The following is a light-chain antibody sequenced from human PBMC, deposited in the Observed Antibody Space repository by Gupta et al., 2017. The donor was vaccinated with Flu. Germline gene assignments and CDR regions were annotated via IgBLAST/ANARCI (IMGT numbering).Light chain of an antibody. CDR1: QNIKTF. Sequence: DIQMTQSPSSLSAYVGDRVTITCRASQNIKTFLNWYQQKPGKAPEVLIYSVSRVQSGVPSRFSGSGSGTDFTLTITSRQPEDFATYYCQQTHHFPVTFGQGTRVEIK. V-gene: IGKV1-39*01. CDR2: SVS. J-gene: IGKJ5*01. CDR3: QQTHHFPVT.